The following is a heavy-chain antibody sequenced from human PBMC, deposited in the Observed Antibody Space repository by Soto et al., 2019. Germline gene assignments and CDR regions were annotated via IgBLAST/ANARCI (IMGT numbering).Heavy chain of an antibody. CDR3: AALPLPWRSSNIVGSDYYYGMDV. D-gene: IGHD6-13*01. V-gene: IGHV1-58*01. CDR1: GFTFTSSA. Sequence: GASVKVSCKASGFTFTSSAVQWVRQARGQRLEWIGWIVVGSGNTNYAQKFQERVTITRDMSTSTAYMELSSLRSEDTAVYYCAALPLPWRSSNIVGSDYYYGMDVWG. CDR2: IVVGSGNT. J-gene: IGHJ6*02.